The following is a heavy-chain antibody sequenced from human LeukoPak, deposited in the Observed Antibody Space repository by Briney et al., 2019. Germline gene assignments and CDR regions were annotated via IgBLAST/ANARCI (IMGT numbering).Heavy chain of an antibody. CDR2: ISYDGSNK. Sequence: GRSLRLSRAASGFTFSSYGMHWVRQAPGKGLEWVAVISYDGSNKYYADSVKGRFTISRDNSKNTLYLQMNSLRAEDTAVYYCAKGGSGWSSDYWGQGTLVTVSS. V-gene: IGHV3-30*18. J-gene: IGHJ4*02. CDR3: AKGGSGWSSDY. CDR1: GFTFSSYG. D-gene: IGHD6-19*01.